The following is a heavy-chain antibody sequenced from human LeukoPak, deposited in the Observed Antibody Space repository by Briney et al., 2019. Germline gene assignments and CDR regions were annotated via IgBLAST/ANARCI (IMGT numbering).Heavy chain of an antibody. D-gene: IGHD2-8*02. V-gene: IGHV3-7*01. J-gene: IGHJ4*02. CDR3: ATYTQHFGAPGGADY. CDR2: INKDGSEI. Sequence: GGSLRLSCAVSGFTLSDYWMRWVRQAPGKGLELVAAINKDGSEIQYVNSVKGRFTISRDNARNSVYLQMTSLGAEDTAVYYCATYTQHFGAPGGADYWGLGTLVTVSS. CDR1: GFTLSDYW.